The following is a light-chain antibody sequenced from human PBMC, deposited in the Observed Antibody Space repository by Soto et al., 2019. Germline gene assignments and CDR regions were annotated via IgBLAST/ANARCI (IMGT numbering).Light chain of an antibody. J-gene: IGLJ3*02. CDR2: EVT. Sequence: QSALTQPASVSGSPGLSITISCTGTSNDVGGYDYVSWYRQHPDRAPRLLIYEVTNRPSGISDRFSGSRSGNTASLTISGLQADDEADYYCQSYDMSLSGWVFGGGTKLTVL. CDR3: QSYDMSLSGWV. V-gene: IGLV2-14*01. CDR1: SNDVGGYDY.